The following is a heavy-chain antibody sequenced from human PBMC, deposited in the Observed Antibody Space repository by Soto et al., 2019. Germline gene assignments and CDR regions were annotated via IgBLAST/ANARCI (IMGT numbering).Heavy chain of an antibody. CDR2: IKVDGSDK. V-gene: IGHV3-7*03. J-gene: IGHJ4*02. CDR1: GFTFSNYW. CDR3: ARDIGPPLRPLYY. D-gene: IGHD4-17*01. Sequence: EVQLVESGGGLVQPGGSLRLSCAASGFTFSNYWMTWVRQAPGKGLEWVAHIKVDGSDKYYLDSVKGRFTISRDNAKNSLYLQMNSLSAEDTAVYYCARDIGPPLRPLYYWGQGTLVTVSS.